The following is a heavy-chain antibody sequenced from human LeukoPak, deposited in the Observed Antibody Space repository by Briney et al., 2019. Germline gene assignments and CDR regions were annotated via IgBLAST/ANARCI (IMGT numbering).Heavy chain of an antibody. Sequence: GGSLRLSCAASGFTFSDYDMHWVRQATGKGLEWVSAIGTAGDTYYTGSVKGRFTISRENAKNSLYLQMNSLRAGDTAVYYCARWDSRDYYYYMDVWGKGTTVTVSS. CDR3: ARWDSRDYYYYMDV. CDR2: IGTAGDT. J-gene: IGHJ6*03. V-gene: IGHV3-13*01. D-gene: IGHD6-13*01. CDR1: GFTFSDYD.